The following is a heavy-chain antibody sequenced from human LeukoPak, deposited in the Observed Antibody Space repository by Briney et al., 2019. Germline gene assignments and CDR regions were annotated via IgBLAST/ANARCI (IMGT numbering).Heavy chain of an antibody. D-gene: IGHD2-2*01. J-gene: IGHJ5*02. V-gene: IGHV1-18*01. CDR3: ARVGGMYCSSTSCYDGWFDP. Sequence: ASVKVSCKASGYTFSNYGINWVRQAPGQGLEWMGWINTDKVNTKTAQKFQGRVTMTTDTSTSTAYMELRSLRSDDTAVYYCARVGGMYCSSTSCYDGWFDPWGQGTLVTVSS. CDR1: GYTFSNYG. CDR2: INTDKVNT.